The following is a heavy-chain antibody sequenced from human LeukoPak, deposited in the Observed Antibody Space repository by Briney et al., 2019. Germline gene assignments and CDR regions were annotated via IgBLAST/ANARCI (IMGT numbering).Heavy chain of an antibody. J-gene: IGHJ4*02. V-gene: IGHV4-59*08. D-gene: IGHD2-2*01. CDR3: ARHCSSTSCYHSYDY. Sequence: PSETLSLTCTVSGASISRYYWSWIRQPPGKGLEWIGYIYYSGSTNYNPSLKSRVTISVDTSKNQFSLKLSSVTAADTAVYYCARHCSSTSCYHSYDYWGQGTLVTVSS. CDR1: GASISRYY. CDR2: IYYSGST.